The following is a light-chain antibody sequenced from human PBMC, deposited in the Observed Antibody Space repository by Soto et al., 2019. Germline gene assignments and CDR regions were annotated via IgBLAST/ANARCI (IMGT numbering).Light chain of an antibody. CDR1: QSVTGTN. CDR2: DAV. V-gene: IGKV3-20*01. J-gene: IGKJ2*01. CDR3: HQYGRSIGT. Sequence: IVLTQSPVTLSLSPGEGATLSCRASQSVTGTNLAWYQQRAGQAPRLLIYDAVRRATGITDRFSGSGSGTDFTLTIRRLEPEEFAVYYCHQYGRSIGTFGQGPRWSS.